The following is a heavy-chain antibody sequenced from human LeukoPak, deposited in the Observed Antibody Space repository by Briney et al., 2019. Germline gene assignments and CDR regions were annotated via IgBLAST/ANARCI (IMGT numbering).Heavy chain of an antibody. CDR1: GFTFSAYA. CDR3: ARGGVNPVDH. D-gene: IGHD1-14*01. CDR2: ISGSGGDST. Sequence: GGSLRLSCAASGFTFSAYAMSWVRQAPGKGLEWVSAISGSGGDSTYHADSVKGRFTISRDNAKSILYLQMNNLRAEDTAMYFCARGGVNPVDHWGQGTLVTVSS. J-gene: IGHJ4*02. V-gene: IGHV3-23*01.